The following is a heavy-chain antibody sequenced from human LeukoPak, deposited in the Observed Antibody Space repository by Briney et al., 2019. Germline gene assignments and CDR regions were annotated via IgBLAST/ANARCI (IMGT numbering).Heavy chain of an antibody. CDR3: ARGFDGVAGWFDP. CDR2: ISDRGST. J-gene: IGHJ5*02. V-gene: IGHV4-59*01. CDR1: GGSISGYY. Sequence: SETLSLTCTISGGSISGYYWSWTRQSPGKGLEWIAYISDRGSTKYNLSLKSRVTISVDTSKNQFSLKLSDVIAADTAVYYCARGFDGVAGWFDPWGQGTLVTVSS. D-gene: IGHD3-9*01.